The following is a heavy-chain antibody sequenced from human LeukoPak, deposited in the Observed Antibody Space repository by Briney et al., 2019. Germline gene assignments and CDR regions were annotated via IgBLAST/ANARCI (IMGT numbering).Heavy chain of an antibody. CDR2: ITPTSSYI. J-gene: IGHJ4*02. D-gene: IGHD3-10*01. CDR3: ARGRQDYGSGSYYPAGGVDY. V-gene: IGHV3-21*01. Sequence: GGSLRLSCAASGLTFSSYSFNWVRQAPGKGLEWVSSITPTSSYIYYADSVKGRFTISRDNAKNSLYLQMNSLRAEDTAVYYCARGRQDYGSGSYYPAGGVDYWGQGTLVTVSS. CDR1: GLTFSSYS.